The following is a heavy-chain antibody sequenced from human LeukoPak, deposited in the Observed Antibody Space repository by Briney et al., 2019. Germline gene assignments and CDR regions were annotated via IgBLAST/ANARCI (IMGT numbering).Heavy chain of an antibody. D-gene: IGHD3-9*01. CDR2: INGGNGNT. J-gene: IGHJ4*02. CDR3: ARDGIDILTGPLNS. CDR1: GYTFTSNS. V-gene: IGHV1-3*01. Sequence: GASVTVSCTASGYTFTSNSMHWVRQAPGQRLEWMGWINGGNGNTKYSQNFQGRVTITRDTSASTAYMELSSLRSEDTAVYYCARDGIDILTGPLNSWGQGTLVTVSS.